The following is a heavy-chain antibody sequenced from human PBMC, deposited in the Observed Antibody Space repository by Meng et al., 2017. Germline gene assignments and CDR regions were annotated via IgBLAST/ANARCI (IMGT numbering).Heavy chain of an antibody. CDR1: GDSVSVGSHY. V-gene: IGHV4-61*01. J-gene: IGHJ4*02. CDR2: IDYGGST. D-gene: IGHD3-16*01. Sequence: HVELRESGPGLVRPSETLSLTCTVSGDSVSVGSHYWSWIRQPPGKGLEWIGYIDYGGSTSYNPSLRSRVTISVDTSNNQFSLKLSSVTAADTAVFYCARTRGDYYFDYWGQGTLVTVSS. CDR3: ARTRGDYYFDY.